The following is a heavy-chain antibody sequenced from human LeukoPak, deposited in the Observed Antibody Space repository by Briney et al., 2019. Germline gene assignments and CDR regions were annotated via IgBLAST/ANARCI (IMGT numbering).Heavy chain of an antibody. V-gene: IGHV3-21*01. Sequence: GGSLRLSCAASGFTFSSYSMNWVRQAPGKGLEWVSSISSSSSYIYYADSVKGRFTISRDNAKNSLYLQMNSLRAEDTAVYYCARCLEGGDILTGSGYWGQGTLVTVSS. CDR2: ISSSSSYI. D-gene: IGHD3-9*01. J-gene: IGHJ4*02. CDR1: GFTFSSYS. CDR3: ARCLEGGDILTGSGY.